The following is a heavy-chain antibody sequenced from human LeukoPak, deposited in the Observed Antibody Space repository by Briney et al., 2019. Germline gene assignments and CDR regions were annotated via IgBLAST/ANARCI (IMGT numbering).Heavy chain of an antibody. D-gene: IGHD3-9*01. CDR3: ARYFKDDAFDI. V-gene: IGHV4-34*01. J-gene: IGHJ3*02. CDR1: GGSFSGYY. Sequence: SETLSLTCAVYGGSFSGYYWSWIRQPPGKGLEWIGEINHSGSTNYNPPLKSRVTISVDTSKNQFSLKLSSVTAADTAVYYCARYFKDDAFDIWGQGTMVTVSS. CDR2: INHSGST.